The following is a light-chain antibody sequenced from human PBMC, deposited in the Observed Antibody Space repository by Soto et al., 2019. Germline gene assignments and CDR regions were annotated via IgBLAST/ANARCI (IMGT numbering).Light chain of an antibody. J-gene: IGKJ1*01. CDR1: QSVGTN. CDR3: RQYYSFPRT. V-gene: IGKV3D-15*01. Sequence: DIGMTQSPGTLSVSPGETATLSCRASQSVGTNLAWYQQRPGQAPRLLIYGTSSRATGIPDRFSGSGSGTDFTLTISCLQSEDFATYYCRQYYSFPRTFGQGTKVDIK. CDR2: GTS.